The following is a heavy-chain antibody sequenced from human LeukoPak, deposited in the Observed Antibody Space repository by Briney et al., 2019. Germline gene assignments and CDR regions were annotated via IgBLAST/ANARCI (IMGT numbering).Heavy chain of an antibody. V-gene: IGHV3-64*01. Sequence: GGSLRLSCAASGFTFSSYAMHWVRQAPGKGLEYVSAICSNGGSTYYANSVKGRLTISRDNFKNALYLQMGSLRAEDMAVYYCASGSGYPDYWGEGSLVTVSS. D-gene: IGHD3-3*01. J-gene: IGHJ4*02. CDR1: GFTFSSYA. CDR2: ICSNGGST. CDR3: ASGSGYPDY.